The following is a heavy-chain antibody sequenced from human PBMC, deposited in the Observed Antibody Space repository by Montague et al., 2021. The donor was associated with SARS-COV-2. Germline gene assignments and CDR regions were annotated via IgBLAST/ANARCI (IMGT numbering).Heavy chain of an antibody. CDR1: GGSISSSSYY. CDR3: ARVGRQQLVRLSGMDV. Sequence: SETLSLTCTVSGGSISSSSYYWGWIRQPPGKGLEWIGSIYYSGSTYYNPSLKSRVTISVDTSKNQFSLELSFVTAADTAVYYCARVGRQQLVRLSGMDVWGQGTTVTVSS. V-gene: IGHV4-39*07. D-gene: IGHD6-13*01. CDR2: IYYSGST. J-gene: IGHJ6*02.